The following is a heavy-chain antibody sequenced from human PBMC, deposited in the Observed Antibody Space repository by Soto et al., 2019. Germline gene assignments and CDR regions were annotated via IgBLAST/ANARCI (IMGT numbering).Heavy chain of an antibody. V-gene: IGHV3-33*01. D-gene: IGHD6-13*01. J-gene: IGHJ4*02. CDR3: ARDRDSSPRI. CDR1: GFTFSSYG. Sequence: QVQLVESGGGVVQPGRSLRLSCAASGFTFSSYGMHWVRQAPGKGLEWVAVIWYDGSNKYYADSVKGRFTISRDNSKNTLYLQMNSLRAEDTAVYYGARDRDSSPRIWGQGTLVTVSS. CDR2: IWYDGSNK.